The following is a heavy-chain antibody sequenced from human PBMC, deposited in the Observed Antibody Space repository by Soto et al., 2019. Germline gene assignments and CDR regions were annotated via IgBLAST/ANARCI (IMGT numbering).Heavy chain of an antibody. CDR2: IFWDYDK. J-gene: IGHJ5*02. CDR1: GFSLNTYGVG. V-gene: IGHV2-5*02. CDR3: AHRPAITSVTSGEGGDLFDP. D-gene: IGHD3-10*01. Sequence: QITLKESGPTLVKPTQTLTLTCSFSGFSLNTYGVGVAWIRQPPGKALEWLALIFWDYDKRYSPSLKSRLTITKDTSKNQVVLTMSDVNPVDTATYYCAHRPAITSVTSGEGGDLFDPWGQGTLVIVSS.